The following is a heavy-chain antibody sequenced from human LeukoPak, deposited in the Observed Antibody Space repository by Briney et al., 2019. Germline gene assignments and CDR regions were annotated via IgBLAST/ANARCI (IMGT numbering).Heavy chain of an antibody. CDR1: GGSISSGGYY. V-gene: IGHV4-31*03. CDR3: ARGSRTYYDFWSGSNWFDP. J-gene: IGHJ5*02. CDR2: IYYSGST. Sequence: SETLSLTCTVSGGSISSGGYYWSWIRQHPGKGLEWIGYIYYSGSTYYNPSLKSRVTISVDTSKNQFSLKLSSVTAADTAVYYCARGSRTYYDFWSGSNWFDPWGQGTLVAVSS. D-gene: IGHD3-3*01.